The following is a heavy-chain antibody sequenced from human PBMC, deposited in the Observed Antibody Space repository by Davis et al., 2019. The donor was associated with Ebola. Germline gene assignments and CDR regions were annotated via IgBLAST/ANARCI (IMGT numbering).Heavy chain of an antibody. CDR1: GFTFSSYG. CDR3: ASPREDGYSYFDY. J-gene: IGHJ4*02. V-gene: IGHV3-30*03. Sequence: PGGSLRLSCGASGFTFSSYGMHWVRQAPGKGLEWVAVISYDGSNKYYADSVKGRFTISRDNSKNTLYLQMNSLRAEDTAVYYCASPREDGYSYFDYWGQGTLVTVSS. D-gene: IGHD5-24*01. CDR2: ISYDGSNK.